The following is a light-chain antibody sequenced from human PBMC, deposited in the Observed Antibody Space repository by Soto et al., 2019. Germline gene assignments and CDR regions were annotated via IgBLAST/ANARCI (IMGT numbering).Light chain of an antibody. CDR3: SLYTSSNTLV. CDR1: SSDVGAYNY. Sequence: QSALTQPASVSGSPGQSITISCTVTSSDVGAYNYVSWYQQHPGKAPKLMIFEVSDRPSGVSNRFSGSKSGNTASLTISGLQSEDEADYYCSLYTSSNTLVFGGGTKLTVL. J-gene: IGLJ2*01. CDR2: EVS. V-gene: IGLV2-14*01.